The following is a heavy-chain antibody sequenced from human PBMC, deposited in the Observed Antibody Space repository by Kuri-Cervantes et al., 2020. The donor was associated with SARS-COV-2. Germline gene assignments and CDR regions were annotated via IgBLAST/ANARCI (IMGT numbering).Heavy chain of an antibody. J-gene: IGHJ6*02. Sequence: GSLRLSCAVYGGSFSGYYWSWIRQPPGKGLEWIGEINHSGSTNYNPSLKSRVTISVDRSKNQFSLNLSSVTAADTAVYYCARAEAARLYYGMDVWGQGTTVTVSS. V-gene: IGHV4-34*01. D-gene: IGHD6-6*01. CDR3: ARAEAARLYYGMDV. CDR1: GGSFSGYY. CDR2: INHSGST.